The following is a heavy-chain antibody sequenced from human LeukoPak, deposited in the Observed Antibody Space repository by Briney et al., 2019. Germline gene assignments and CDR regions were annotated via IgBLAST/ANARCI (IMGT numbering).Heavy chain of an antibody. CDR2: ISSNGGST. CDR1: GFTFSSYA. V-gene: IGHV3-64*01. J-gene: IGHJ4*02. D-gene: IGHD6-13*01. Sequence: GGSLRLSCAASGFTFSSYAMHWVRQAPGKGLEYVSAISSNGGSTYYANSVKGRFTISRDNSKNTLYLQMGSLRAEDMAVYYCARGPHSSSWPNYFDYWGQGTLVTVSS. CDR3: ARGPHSSSWPNYFDY.